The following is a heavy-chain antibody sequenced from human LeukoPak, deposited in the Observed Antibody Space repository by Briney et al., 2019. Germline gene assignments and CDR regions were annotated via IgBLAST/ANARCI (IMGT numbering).Heavy chain of an antibody. D-gene: IGHD4-17*01. CDR2: INPNSGGT. CDR3: AREHYGDYLLAY. J-gene: IGHJ4*02. Sequence: ASVKVSCKTSGYTFTDYYMLWVRQAPGQGLEWMGRINPNSGGTNYAQKFQGRFTITRDTSISTASMELSRLTSDDPAVYYCAREHYGDYLLAYWGQGTLITVSS. CDR1: GYTFTDYY. V-gene: IGHV1-2*06.